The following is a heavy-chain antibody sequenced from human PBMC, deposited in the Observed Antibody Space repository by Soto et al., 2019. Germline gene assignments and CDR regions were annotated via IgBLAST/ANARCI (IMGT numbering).Heavy chain of an antibody. V-gene: IGHV3-23*01. CDR1: GFTFSSYA. CDR3: AREVGYCSSTSCPNPVD. CDR2: ISGSGGST. J-gene: IGHJ4*02. Sequence: PGGSLRLSCAASGFTFSSYAMSWVRQAPGKGLEWVSAISGSGGSTYYADSVKGRFTISRDNSKNTLYLQMNSLRAEDTAVYYCAREVGYCSSTSCPNPVDWGQGTLVTVSS. D-gene: IGHD2-2*01.